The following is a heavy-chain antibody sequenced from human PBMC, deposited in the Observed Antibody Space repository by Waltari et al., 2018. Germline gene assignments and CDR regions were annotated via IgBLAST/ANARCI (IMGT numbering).Heavy chain of an antibody. D-gene: IGHD3-3*01. J-gene: IGHJ2*01. CDR2: INHSGST. V-gene: IGHV4-34*01. CDR3: ARVVWGFGVRRVNWYFDL. Sequence: QVQLQQWGAGLLKPSETLSLTCAVYGGSFSGYYWSWIRQPPGKGLEWIGEINHSGSTHYNPSLKSRVTISVDTSKNQFSLKLSSVTAADTAVYYCARVVWGFGVRRVNWYFDLWGRGTLVTVSS. CDR1: GGSFSGYY.